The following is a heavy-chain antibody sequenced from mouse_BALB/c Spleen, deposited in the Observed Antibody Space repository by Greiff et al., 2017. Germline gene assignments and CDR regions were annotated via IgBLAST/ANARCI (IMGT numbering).Heavy chain of an antibody. J-gene: IGHJ3*01. Sequence: VKLVESGPGLVAPSQSLSITCTASGFTLTSYGVHWVRQPPGKGLEWLGVIWAGGSTNYNSALMSRLSTSKDNSKSQVFLKMNSLQTDDTAMYYYARDKGITWFAYWGQGTLVTVSA. V-gene: IGHV2-9*02. CDR2: IWAGGST. CDR3: ARDKGITWFAY. D-gene: IGHD2-4*01. CDR1: GFTLTSYG.